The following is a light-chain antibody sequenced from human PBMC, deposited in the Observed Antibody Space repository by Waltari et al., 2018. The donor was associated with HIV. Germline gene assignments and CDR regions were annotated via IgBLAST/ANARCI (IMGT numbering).Light chain of an antibody. CDR2: KDR. J-gene: IGLJ2*01. CDR3: QSSDISGNYWV. V-gene: IGLV3-25*03. CDR1: TLPKQY. Sequence: SYGLTQPPSVSVSPGQTATITCSGDTLPKQYGYWYQQKRGHAPVMVIYKDRERPSGIPARFSGSSSATTATLTISGVQPEDEADYYCQSSDISGNYWVLGGGTKLTVL.